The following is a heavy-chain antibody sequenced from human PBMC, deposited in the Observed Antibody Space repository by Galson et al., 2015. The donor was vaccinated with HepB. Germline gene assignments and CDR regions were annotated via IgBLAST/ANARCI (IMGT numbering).Heavy chain of an antibody. Sequence: SVKVSCKASGYTFTNNAIHWVRQAPGQRPEWMGWINAADGNTRYSQKFQGRVTITRDTSASTAYMDLSSLRPEDTAVYYCARWCYFDNSGHYDYWGQGTLVTVSS. V-gene: IGHV1-3*01. CDR2: INAADGNT. D-gene: IGHD3-22*01. CDR1: GYTFTNNA. J-gene: IGHJ4*02. CDR3: ARWCYFDNSGHYDY.